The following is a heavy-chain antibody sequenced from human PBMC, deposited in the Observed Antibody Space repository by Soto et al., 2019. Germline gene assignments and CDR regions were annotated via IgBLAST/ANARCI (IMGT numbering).Heavy chain of an antibody. D-gene: IGHD1-7*01. J-gene: IGHJ4*02. V-gene: IGHV4-59*01. Sequence: PSETLSLTCTVSGGSISSYYWSWIRQPPGKGLEWIGYIYYSGSTNYNPSLKSRVTISVDTSMNQFSLKLSSVTAADTAVYYCARGLGVWNYAAPFDFWGQGTLVTGSS. CDR1: GGSISSYY. CDR2: IYYSGST. CDR3: ARGLGVWNYAAPFDF.